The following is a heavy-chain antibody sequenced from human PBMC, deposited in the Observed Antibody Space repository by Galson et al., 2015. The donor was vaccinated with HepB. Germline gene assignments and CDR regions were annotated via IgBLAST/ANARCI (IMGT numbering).Heavy chain of an antibody. CDR2: ISYDGSNK. CDR1: GFTFSSYG. D-gene: IGHD6-6*01. J-gene: IGHJ4*02. CDR3: AKDLPTGSSSSGIDY. Sequence: SLRLSCAASGFTFSSYGMHWVRQAPGKGLEWVAVISYDGSNKYYADSVKGRFTISRDNSKNTLYLQMNSLRAEDTAVYYCAKDLPTGSSSSGIDYWGQGTLVTVSS. V-gene: IGHV3-30*18.